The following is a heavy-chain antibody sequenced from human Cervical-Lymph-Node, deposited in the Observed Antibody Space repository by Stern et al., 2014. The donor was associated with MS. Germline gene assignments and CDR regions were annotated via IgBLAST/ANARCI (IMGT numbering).Heavy chain of an antibody. V-gene: IGHV4-59*01. CDR1: GGSIGPYY. CDR2: IYYRGTT. Sequence: QVQLQESGPGLVKPSETLSLTCTVSGGSIGPYYWSWIRQPPGKGLEWIGEIYYRGTTNYNPSLKCRVTISIDTSKNQFSLNLSSVTAADTAVYYCARDYRSYSELTHGMDVWGQGTTVTVSS. D-gene: IGHD3-22*01. J-gene: IGHJ6*01. CDR3: ARDYRSYSELTHGMDV.